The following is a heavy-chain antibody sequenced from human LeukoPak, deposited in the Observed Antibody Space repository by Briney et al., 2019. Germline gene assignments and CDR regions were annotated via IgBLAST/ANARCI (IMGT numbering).Heavy chain of an antibody. CDR1: GGSISSGNYY. CDR3: ATRWSPFFYYMDV. V-gene: IGHV4-61*02. CDR2: ISTSGDT. D-gene: IGHD4-23*01. Sequence: PSETLSLTCTVSGGSISSGNYYWTWIRQPAGKGLEWIGRISTSGDTNYNPSLKSRVTISLDASKNRFSLNLNSVTAADTAVYYCATRWSPFFYYMDVWGKGTTVTVSS. J-gene: IGHJ6*03.